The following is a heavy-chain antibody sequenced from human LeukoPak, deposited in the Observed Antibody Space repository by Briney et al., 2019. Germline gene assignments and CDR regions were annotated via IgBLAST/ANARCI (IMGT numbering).Heavy chain of an antibody. CDR1: GFTFSSYS. CDR2: ISSSSSYI. CDR3: ARDGLVSRLVQALFDY. J-gene: IGHJ4*02. D-gene: IGHD3/OR15-3a*01. Sequence: GGSLRLSCAASGFTFSSYSMNWVRQAPGKGLEWVSSISSSSSYIYYADSVKGRFTISRDNSKNTLYLQMNSLRAEDTAVYYCARDGLVSRLVQALFDYWGQGTLVTVSS. V-gene: IGHV3-21*01.